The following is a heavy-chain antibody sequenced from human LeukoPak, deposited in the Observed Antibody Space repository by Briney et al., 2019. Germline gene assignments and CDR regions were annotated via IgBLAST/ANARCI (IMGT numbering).Heavy chain of an antibody. D-gene: IGHD3-10*01. Sequence: ASVKVSCKASGYTFTSYYMHWVRQAPGQGLEWMGIINPSGGSTSYAQKFQGRVTMTRDMSTSTVYMELSRLRPDDTAMYYCARDGPAQMVDFDYWGQGTLVTVSS. CDR2: INPSGGST. CDR3: ARDGPAQMVDFDY. CDR1: GYTFTSYY. V-gene: IGHV1-46*01. J-gene: IGHJ4*02.